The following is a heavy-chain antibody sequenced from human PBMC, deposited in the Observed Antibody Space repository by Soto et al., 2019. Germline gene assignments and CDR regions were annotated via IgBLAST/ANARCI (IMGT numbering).Heavy chain of an antibody. CDR1: GFTFSTYG. D-gene: IGHD3-22*01. CDR2: ISSHGKSE. CDR3: AKTITTYSGDSRGRGALVDY. J-gene: IGHJ4*02. Sequence: QVQLVKSGGGVVQPGRSLRLSCAASGFTFSTYGMHWVRQPPGKGLEWVAVISSHGKSEHDADPVKGRFSISRDNSKNTLSLQMNSLRVEDTAVYYCAKTITTYSGDSRGRGALVDYWGQGTLVTVSS. V-gene: IGHV3-30*18.